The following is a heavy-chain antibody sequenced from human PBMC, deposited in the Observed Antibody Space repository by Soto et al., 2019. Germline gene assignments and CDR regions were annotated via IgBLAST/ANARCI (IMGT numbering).Heavy chain of an antibody. CDR1: GGTFSSYA. V-gene: IGHV1-69*06. J-gene: IGHJ6*02. CDR2: IIPIFGTA. D-gene: IGHD2-2*01. CDR3: ARNIVVVPAALYGMDV. Sequence: QVQLVQSGAEVKKPGSSVKVSCKASGGTFSSYAISWVRQAPGQGLEWMGGIIPIFGTANYAQKFQGRVTITADKTTSTAYMELSRLRSEDTAVYYCARNIVVVPAALYGMDVWGQGTTVTVSS.